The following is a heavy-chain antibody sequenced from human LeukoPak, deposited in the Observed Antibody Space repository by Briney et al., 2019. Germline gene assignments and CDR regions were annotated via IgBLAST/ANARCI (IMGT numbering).Heavy chain of an antibody. CDR1: GGSISGYY. Sequence: SETLSLTCAVYGGSISGYYWSWIRQPPGKGLEWIGEINHSGSTNYNPSLKSRVTISVDTSKNQFSLKLSSVTAADTAVYYCASIPYCSSTSCYVFDYWGQGTLVTVSS. CDR3: ASIPYCSSTSCYVFDY. V-gene: IGHV4-34*01. J-gene: IGHJ4*02. CDR2: INHSGST. D-gene: IGHD2-2*01.